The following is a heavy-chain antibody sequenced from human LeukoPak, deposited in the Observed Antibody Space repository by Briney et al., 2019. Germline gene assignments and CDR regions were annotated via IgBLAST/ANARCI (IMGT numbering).Heavy chain of an antibody. Sequence: PSETLSLTCTVSGVSISSYYWSWIRQPPGKGLEWIGYIYYSGSTNYNPSLKSRVTISVDKSKNQFSLKLSSVTAADTAVYYCARGPHWGQGTMVTVSS. CDR2: IYYSGST. CDR1: GVSISSYY. J-gene: IGHJ3*01. CDR3: ARGPH. V-gene: IGHV4-59*12.